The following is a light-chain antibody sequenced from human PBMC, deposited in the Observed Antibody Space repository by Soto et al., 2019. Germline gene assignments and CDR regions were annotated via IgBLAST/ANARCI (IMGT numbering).Light chain of an antibody. CDR3: AAWDDNLSGWV. CDR1: RSNIGSNY. V-gene: IGLV1-47*02. Sequence: QSVLTQPPSASATPGQRVSISCSGSRSNIGSNYVYWYQQLPGAAPRLLMYSNNQRPSGVPGRFSVSKSGTSASLAISGLRSEDEADYYCAAWDDNLSGWVFGGGTKLTAL. J-gene: IGLJ3*02. CDR2: SNN.